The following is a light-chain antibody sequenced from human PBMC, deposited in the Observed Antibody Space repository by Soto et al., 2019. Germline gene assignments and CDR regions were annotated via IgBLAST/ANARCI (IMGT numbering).Light chain of an antibody. J-gene: IGKJ1*01. CDR3: QQYNSYSPAT. CDR1: QSIRRW. Sequence: DIQMTQSPSMLSASVGDRVTIACRASQSIRRWLAWYQQKPGKAPKLLIFDASTLESGVPSRFSGRGSETEFTLIISSLQPDDFATYYCQQYNSYSPATFGQGTK. V-gene: IGKV1-5*01. CDR2: DAS.